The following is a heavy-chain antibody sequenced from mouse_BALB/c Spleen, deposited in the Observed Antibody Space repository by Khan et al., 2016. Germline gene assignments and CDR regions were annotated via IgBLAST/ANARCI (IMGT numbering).Heavy chain of an antibody. Sequence: VELVESGPGLVAPSQSLSITCTVSGFSLIAYGVNWVRQPPGKSLEWLGMIWGDGTTDYHSALKSRLNITKDNSKSQVFLKMNSLQTDDTARYYCARDGWGYYAMDYWGQGTSVTVSS. CDR3: ARDGWGYYAMDY. CDR1: GFSLIAYG. D-gene: IGHD2-2*01. V-gene: IGHV2-6-7*01. J-gene: IGHJ4*01. CDR2: IWGDGTT.